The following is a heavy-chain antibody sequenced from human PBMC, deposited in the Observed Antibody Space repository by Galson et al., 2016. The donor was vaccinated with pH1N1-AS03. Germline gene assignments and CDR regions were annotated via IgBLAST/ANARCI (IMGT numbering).Heavy chain of an antibody. CDR3: ARNSYEDVDLEGFYFDY. V-gene: IGHV3-53*01. CDR2: IYNGGRT. J-gene: IGHJ4*02. D-gene: IGHD3-22*01. CDR1: GFTVSSNY. Sequence: SLRLSCAAPGFTVSSNYMSWVRQAPGRGLEWVSFIYNGGRTLYADSVKGRFTIPRDSSKNTLYLQMDSLETEDTAVYYCARNSYEDVDLEGFYFDYWGQGMLVTVSS.